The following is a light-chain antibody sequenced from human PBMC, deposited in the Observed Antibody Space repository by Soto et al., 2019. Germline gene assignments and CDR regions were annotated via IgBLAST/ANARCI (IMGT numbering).Light chain of an antibody. Sequence: DIQMTQSPSSLSASVGDRVTITCRASQAIHSYLNWYQQKPGKAPNLLIFATSTLQSGVPSRFSGSGSGTDFTLTISSLQPEDFATYYCQQSYSTPEFTFGPGTKVDIK. CDR3: QQSYSTPEFT. CDR2: ATS. CDR1: QAIHSY. V-gene: IGKV1-39*01. J-gene: IGKJ3*01.